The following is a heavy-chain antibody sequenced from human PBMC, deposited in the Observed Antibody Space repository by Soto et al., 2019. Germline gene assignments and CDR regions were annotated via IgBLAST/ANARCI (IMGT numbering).Heavy chain of an antibody. Sequence: EVQLVESGGDLVQPGGSLRLSCAASGFTFSSYSMNWVRQAPGKGLEWISYITTSSSTIYYADSVKGRFTTSRDNAKNSLYLQMNSLRADDTAVYRCARDGLSYYYGMDVWGQGTTVTVSS. CDR2: ITTSSSTI. CDR1: GFTFSSYS. V-gene: IGHV3-48*01. J-gene: IGHJ6*02. CDR3: ARDGLSYYYGMDV.